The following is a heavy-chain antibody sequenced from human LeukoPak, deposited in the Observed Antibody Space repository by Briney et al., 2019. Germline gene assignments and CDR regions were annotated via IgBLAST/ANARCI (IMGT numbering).Heavy chain of an antibody. V-gene: IGHV3-23*01. Sequence: GGSLRLSCAASGFTFSSYAMSWVRQAPGKGLEWVSAIRDSGGSTYYADSVKGRLTISRDNSKNALYLQMNSLRAEDTAVYYCAKDTVKGSYSVFDYWGQGTLVTVSS. CDR3: AKDTVKGSYSVFDY. D-gene: IGHD1-26*01. J-gene: IGHJ4*02. CDR2: IRDSGGST. CDR1: GFTFSSYA.